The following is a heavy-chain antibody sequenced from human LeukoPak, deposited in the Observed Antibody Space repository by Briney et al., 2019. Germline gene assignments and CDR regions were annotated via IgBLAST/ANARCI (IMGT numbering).Heavy chain of an antibody. V-gene: IGHV3-74*01. CDR1: GFTFRTYW. CDR2: INEDGSIT. J-gene: IGHJ4*02. D-gene: IGHD1-26*01. Sequence: GGSLRLSCAVSGFTFRTYWMHWVRQVPGEGLVWVSRINEDGSITNYADSVKGRFSISRDNAKNTLYLQMNSLRAEDTAVYYCGRDLGGRSGYWGQGALVTVSS. CDR3: GRDLGGRSGY.